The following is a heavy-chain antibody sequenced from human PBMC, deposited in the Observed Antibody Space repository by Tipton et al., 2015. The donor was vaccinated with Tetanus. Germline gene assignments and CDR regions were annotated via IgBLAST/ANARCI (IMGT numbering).Heavy chain of an antibody. Sequence: SLRLSCAASGFSFSNYAMSWVRQAPGKGLEWVSAISPSSDATFHADSVKGRFTISRDNSKNTLYLQMNSLRAEDTAVYYCAKDQAVLLWFGDDAFDIWGQGTMVTVSS. J-gene: IGHJ3*02. CDR2: ISPSSDAT. D-gene: IGHD3-10*01. CDR3: AKDQAVLLWFGDDAFDI. V-gene: IGHV3-23*01. CDR1: GFSFSNYA.